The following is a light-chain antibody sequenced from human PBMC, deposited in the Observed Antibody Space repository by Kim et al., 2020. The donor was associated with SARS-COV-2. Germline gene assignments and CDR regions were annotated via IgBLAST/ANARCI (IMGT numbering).Light chain of an antibody. J-gene: IGLJ3*02. CDR2: VDGDGGC. CDR3: ETWDSDTWV. CDR1: RWHGTFI. V-gene: IGLV4-60*03. Sequence: SSVKLPCTLSRWHGTFIVEWHQQLPGEAPRYLIEVDGDGGCCEGSGVPDRFSRSSSGADRSLSLSNLQSEVEADYYCETWDSDTWVFGGGTRLTV.